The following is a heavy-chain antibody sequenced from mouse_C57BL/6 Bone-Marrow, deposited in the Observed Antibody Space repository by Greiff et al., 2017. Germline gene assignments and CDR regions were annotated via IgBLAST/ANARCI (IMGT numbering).Heavy chain of an antibody. Sequence: EVQLQESGAELVRPGASVKLSCTASGFNIKDDYIHWVKQRPEQGLEWIGWIDPEIGDTEYAPKFQGNATLTSDTSSNTAYLQLSSLTSEYTAVYYCSSFNGNYFDFWCQGTPLTVAS. CDR1: GFNIKDDY. CDR2: IDPEIGDT. V-gene: IGHV14-4*01. CDR3: SSFNGNYFDF. J-gene: IGHJ2*01. D-gene: IGHD2-1*01.